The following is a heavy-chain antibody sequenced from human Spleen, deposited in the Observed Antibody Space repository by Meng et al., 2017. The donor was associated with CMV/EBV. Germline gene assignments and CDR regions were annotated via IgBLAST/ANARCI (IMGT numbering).Heavy chain of an antibody. D-gene: IGHD3-3*01. CDR1: GFVFSSYT. CDR3: ARAKNYDFWNTPNWDFDY. V-gene: IGHV3-48*04. Sequence: GESLKISCAASGFVFSSYTMHWVRQAPGKGLEWVSSITISSSGSTIYYADSVKGRFTISRDNAKNSLYLQMNSLRAEDTAVYYCARAKNYDFWNTPNWDFDYWGQGTLVTVSS. J-gene: IGHJ4*02. CDR2: ITISSSGSTI.